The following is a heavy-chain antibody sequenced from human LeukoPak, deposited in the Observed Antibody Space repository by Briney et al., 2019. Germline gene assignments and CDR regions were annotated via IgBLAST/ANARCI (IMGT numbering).Heavy chain of an antibody. CDR1: GFTFSSYG. J-gene: IGHJ4*02. D-gene: IGHD2-2*01. CDR2: ISYDGSNK. Sequence: GGSLRLSCAASGFTFSSYGMHWVRQAPGKGLEWVAVISYDGSNKYYADSVKGRFTISRDNSKNTLFLQMNSLRAEDRAVYYCAKDSLRTVPKASFDYWGQGTLVTVSS. CDR3: AKDSLRTVPKASFDY. V-gene: IGHV3-30*12.